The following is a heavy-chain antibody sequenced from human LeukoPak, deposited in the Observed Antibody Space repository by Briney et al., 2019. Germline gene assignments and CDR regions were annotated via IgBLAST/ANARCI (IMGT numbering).Heavy chain of an antibody. D-gene: IGHD2-21*02. Sequence: PGGSLRLSCAPSGFIFSSYPMTWVRQAPGKGLEWVSSIGSSGVTTYYGDSVKGRFTVSRDNSRNTLYLQMNNLKAEDTAMYYCARILECCSGGACRGCGFNYWGQGTLVTVSS. CDR2: IGSSGVTT. J-gene: IGHJ4*02. CDR3: ARILECCSGGACRGCGFNY. CDR1: GFIFSSYP. V-gene: IGHV3-23*01.